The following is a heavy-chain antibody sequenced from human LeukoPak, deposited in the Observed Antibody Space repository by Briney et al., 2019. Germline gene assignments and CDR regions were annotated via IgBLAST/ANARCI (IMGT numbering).Heavy chain of an antibody. Sequence: GGSLRLSCAASVFTFSGYEMNWVRQAPGKGLEWVSYISSSGSTIYYADSVKGRFTISRDNAKNSLYLQMNSLRAEDTAVYYCARDGSDAYFDYWGQGTLVTVSS. V-gene: IGHV3-48*03. CDR2: ISSSGSTI. D-gene: IGHD3-10*01. CDR1: VFTFSGYE. J-gene: IGHJ4*02. CDR3: ARDGSDAYFDY.